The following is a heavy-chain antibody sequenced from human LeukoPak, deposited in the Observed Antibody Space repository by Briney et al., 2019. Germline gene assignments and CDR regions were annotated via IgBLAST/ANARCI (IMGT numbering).Heavy chain of an antibody. CDR3: ATSWDY. V-gene: IGHV3-7*01. J-gene: IGHJ4*02. CDR1: GFMVSKYW. CDR2: IKQDGSAR. Sequence: GGSLRLSCAAAGFMVSKYWMSWVRQDPGKGLEWVANIKQDGSARYYLDSVKGRFTISRDNAKNSLFLHMDSLRAEDTAVYYCATSWDYWGQGTLVTVSS.